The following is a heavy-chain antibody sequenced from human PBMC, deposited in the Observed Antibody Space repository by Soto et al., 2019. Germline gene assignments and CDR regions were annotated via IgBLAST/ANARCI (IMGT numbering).Heavy chain of an antibody. CDR1: GFTFSSYS. V-gene: IGHV3-21*01. Sequence: GGSLRLSCAASGFTFSSYSMNWVRQAPGKGLEWVSSISSSSSYIYYADSVKGRFTISRDNAKNSLYLQMNSLRAEDTAVYDCESAREYYDDSSGYYAFDIWGQGTMVTVSS. J-gene: IGHJ3*02. CDR3: ESAREYYDDSSGYYAFDI. D-gene: IGHD3-22*01. CDR2: ISSSSSYI.